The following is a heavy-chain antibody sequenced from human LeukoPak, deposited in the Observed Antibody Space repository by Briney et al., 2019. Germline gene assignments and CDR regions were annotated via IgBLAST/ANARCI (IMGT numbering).Heavy chain of an antibody. CDR2: ISSSSSTI. V-gene: IGHV3-48*04. CDR1: GFTFSSYS. Sequence: GGSLRLSCAASGFTFSSYSMNWVRQAPGKGLEWVSYISSSSSTIYYADSVKGRFTISRDNAKNSLYLQMNSLRAEDTAVYYCARDSRITMVRGPFDYWGQGTLVTVSS. CDR3: ARDSRITMVRGPFDY. J-gene: IGHJ4*02. D-gene: IGHD3-10*01.